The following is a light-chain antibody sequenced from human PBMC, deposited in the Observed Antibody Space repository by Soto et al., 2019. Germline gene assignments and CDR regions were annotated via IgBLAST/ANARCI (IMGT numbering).Light chain of an antibody. J-gene: IGKJ1*01. CDR2: KAS. CDR3: QQYSSYSRT. CDR1: QSISSW. Sequence: DIQMTQSPSTLSASVGDRVTITCRASQSISSWLAWYHQKPGKAPNLLICKASSLESGVPSRFSGSGSGTEFTLTINSLQPDDSATYYCQQYSSYSRTFGQGTKVEIK. V-gene: IGKV1-5*03.